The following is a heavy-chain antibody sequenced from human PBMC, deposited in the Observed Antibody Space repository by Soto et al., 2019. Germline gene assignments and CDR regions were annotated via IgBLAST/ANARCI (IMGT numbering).Heavy chain of an antibody. CDR2: IYHTGGR. CDR1: GDSISNTYW. V-gene: IGHV4-4*02. J-gene: IGHJ6*02. CDR3: ASSSLYGMDV. Sequence: SETLSLTCFVSGDSISNTYWWSWVRQAPEKGLEWIGEIYHTGGRSYMPSLRGRITLSVDTSKNQFSLKVGSVTAADTAVYYCASSSLYGMDVWGQGTTVTVSS.